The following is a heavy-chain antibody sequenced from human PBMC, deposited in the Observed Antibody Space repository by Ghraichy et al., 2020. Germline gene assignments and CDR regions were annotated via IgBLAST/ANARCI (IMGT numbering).Heavy chain of an antibody. CDR1: GFTFAGYG. V-gene: IGHV3-23*01. Sequence: GGSLSLSCAASGFTFAGYGMSWVRQAPGKGPEWVSVLSGGGDTTFYADSVKGRFTISRDNSRNIVYLEMNSLRAEDTAIYYCAKNSGDSSYSGPQYWGQGTLVTVSS. CDR3: AKNSGDSSYSGPQY. CDR2: LSGGGDTT. J-gene: IGHJ4*02. D-gene: IGHD2-15*01.